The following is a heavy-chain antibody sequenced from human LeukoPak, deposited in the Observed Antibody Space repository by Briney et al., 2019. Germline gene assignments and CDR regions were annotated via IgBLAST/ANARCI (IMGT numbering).Heavy chain of an antibody. Sequence: PGGSLRLSCAASGFTFSSYSMNWVRQAPGKGLEWVSYISSSGSTIYYADSVKGRFTISRDNAKNSLYLQMNSLRAEDAALYYCARTGRDSSWYIDESWGQGTLVTVSS. J-gene: IGHJ4*02. D-gene: IGHD6-13*01. CDR1: GFTFSSYS. V-gene: IGHV3-48*04. CDR2: ISSSGSTI. CDR3: ARTGRDSSWYIDES.